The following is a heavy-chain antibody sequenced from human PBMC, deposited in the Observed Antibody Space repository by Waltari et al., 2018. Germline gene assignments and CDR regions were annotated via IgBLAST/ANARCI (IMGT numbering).Heavy chain of an antibody. J-gene: IGHJ4*02. D-gene: IGHD6-19*01. CDR1: GGPISSSSYY. Sequence: QLQLQESGPGLVKPSETLSLTCTVSGGPISSSSYYWGWFRQPPGKGLEWSGSIYYSGSTYYNPSLKSRVTISVDTSKNQFSLKLSSVTAADTAVYYCARQWDSSGWYFIVWGQGTLVTVSS. CDR3: ARQWDSSGWYFIV. CDR2: IYYSGST. V-gene: IGHV4-39*01.